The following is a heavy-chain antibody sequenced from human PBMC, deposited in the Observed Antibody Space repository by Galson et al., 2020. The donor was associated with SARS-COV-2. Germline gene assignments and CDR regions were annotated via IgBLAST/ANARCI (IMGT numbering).Heavy chain of an antibody. Sequence: GGSLRLSCAASGFTFSDYYMSWIRQAPGKGLEWVSYISSSGSTIYYADSVKGRFTISRDNAKNSLYLQMNSLRAEDTAVYYCARWSDRDKDYVWGRDSDYWGQGTLVTVSS. CDR3: ARWSDRDKDYVWGRDSDY. CDR1: GFTFSDYY. CDR2: ISSSGSTI. J-gene: IGHJ4*02. V-gene: IGHV3-11*01. D-gene: IGHD3-16*01.